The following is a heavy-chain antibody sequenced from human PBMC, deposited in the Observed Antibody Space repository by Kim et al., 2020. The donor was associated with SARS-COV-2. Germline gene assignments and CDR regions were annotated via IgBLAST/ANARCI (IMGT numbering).Heavy chain of an antibody. J-gene: IGHJ3*02. D-gene: IGHD3-22*01. Sequence: GGSLRLSCAASGFTVSSNYMSWVRQAPGKGLEWVSVIYSGGSTYYADSVKGRFTISRDNSKNTLYLQMNSLRAEDTAVYYCASGYDSSEDAFDIWGQGTMVTVSS. CDR2: IYSGGST. CDR1: GFTVSSNY. CDR3: ASGYDSSEDAFDI. V-gene: IGHV3-53*01.